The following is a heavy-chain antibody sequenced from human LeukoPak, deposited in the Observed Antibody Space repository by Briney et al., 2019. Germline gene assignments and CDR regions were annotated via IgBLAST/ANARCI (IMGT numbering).Heavy chain of an antibody. CDR2: INPNSGGT. Sequence: SVKVSCKASGYTFTGYYMHWVRQAPGQGLEWMGWINPNSGGTNYAQKFQGRVTMTRDTSISTAYMELSRLRSDDTAVYYCARSALWFGALGDAFDIWGQGTMVTVSS. CDR3: ARSALWFGALGDAFDI. J-gene: IGHJ3*02. CDR1: GYTFTGYY. D-gene: IGHD3-10*01. V-gene: IGHV1-2*02.